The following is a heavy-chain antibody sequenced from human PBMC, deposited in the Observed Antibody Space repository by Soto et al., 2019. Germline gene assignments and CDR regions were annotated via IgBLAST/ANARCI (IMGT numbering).Heavy chain of an antibody. J-gene: IGHJ6*02. Sequence: QVQLVQSGAEVKKPGASVKVSCKASGYSFTRHDINWVRQAPGQGLEWMGWINPSSGNTGYAQRFLGRLTMTTDTSTSTAYMELSGLKSEDTATYYCAREGILFSVVIVFYGMDVWGQGTTVTVPS. D-gene: IGHD2-15*01. CDR1: GYSFTRHD. CDR2: INPSSGNT. CDR3: AREGILFSVVIVFYGMDV. V-gene: IGHV1-8*01.